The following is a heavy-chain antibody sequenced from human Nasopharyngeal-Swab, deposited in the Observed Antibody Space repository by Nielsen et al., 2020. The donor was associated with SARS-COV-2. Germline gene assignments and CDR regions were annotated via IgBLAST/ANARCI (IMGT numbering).Heavy chain of an antibody. Sequence: GESLKISCAASGFTVSSNYMSWVRQAPGKGLEWVSVIYSGGSTYYADSVKGRFTISRDNSKNTLYLQMNSLRAEDTAVYYCARAKWLRANFDYWGQGTLVTVSS. V-gene: IGHV3-53*01. CDR1: GFTVSSNY. CDR3: ARAKWLRANFDY. CDR2: IYSGGST. J-gene: IGHJ4*02. D-gene: IGHD6-19*01.